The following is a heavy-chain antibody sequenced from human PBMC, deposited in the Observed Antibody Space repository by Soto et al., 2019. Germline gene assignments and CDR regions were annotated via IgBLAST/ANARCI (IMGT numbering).Heavy chain of an antibody. D-gene: IGHD2-15*01. CDR1: GGYISRYY. V-gene: IGHV4-59*12. Sequence: SSETLSLTCTVSGGYISRYYWSLIRQPSGKGLEWIGYIYYSGSTNYNPSLKSRVTISVDTSKNQFSLKLSSVTAADTAVYYCAKETIVNDFYYMDVWGKGTTVTVSS. J-gene: IGHJ6*03. CDR3: AKETIVNDFYYMDV. CDR2: IYYSGST.